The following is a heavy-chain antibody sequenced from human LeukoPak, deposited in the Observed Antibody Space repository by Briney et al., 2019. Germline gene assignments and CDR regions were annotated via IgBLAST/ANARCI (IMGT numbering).Heavy chain of an antibody. V-gene: IGHV5-51*01. Sequence: GESLKISCKGSGYSFTSYWIVWVRQMPGKGLEWMGIIYPGDSDTRYSPSFQGQVTISADKSISTAYLQWSSLKASDTAMYYCARQWGYYDFWSGYWDPFYYYYGMDVWGQGTTVTVSS. CDR3: ARQWGYYDFWSGYWDPFYYYYGMDV. D-gene: IGHD3-3*01. CDR2: IYPGDSDT. J-gene: IGHJ6*02. CDR1: GYSFTSYW.